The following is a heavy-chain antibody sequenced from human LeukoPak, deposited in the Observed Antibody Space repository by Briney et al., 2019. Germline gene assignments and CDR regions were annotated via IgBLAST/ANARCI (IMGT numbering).Heavy chain of an antibody. CDR1: GFPFSSYG. Sequence: GASLILSCAASGFPFSSYGLHWVRPAPGKGLERVARLAYDERNDYANSVKGRFTISRDNSKNTLYLQMDNLRVDDTAVYYCARDLSAAYDFWGQGILVTVSS. D-gene: IGHD2-21*01. V-gene: IGHV3-33*01. CDR2: LAYDERN. J-gene: IGHJ4*02. CDR3: ARDLSAAYDF.